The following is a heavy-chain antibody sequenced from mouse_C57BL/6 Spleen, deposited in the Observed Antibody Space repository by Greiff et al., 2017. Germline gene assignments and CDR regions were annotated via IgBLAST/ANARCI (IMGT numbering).Heavy chain of an antibody. J-gene: IGHJ3*01. Sequence: EVQLQQPGPELVKPGASVKISCKASGYTFTDYYMHWVKQSHGQSLEWIGDINPNNGGTSYNQKFKGKATLTVDKSSSTAYMELRSLTSEDSAVYCCASRDYDGLAYWGQGTLVTVSA. V-gene: IGHV1-26*01. D-gene: IGHD2-4*01. CDR3: ASRDYDGLAY. CDR1: GYTFTDYY. CDR2: INPNNGGT.